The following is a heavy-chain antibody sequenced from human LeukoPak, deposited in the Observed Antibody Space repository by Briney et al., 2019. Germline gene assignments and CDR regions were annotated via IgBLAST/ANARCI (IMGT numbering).Heavy chain of an antibody. J-gene: IGHJ4*02. V-gene: IGHV3-74*03. Sequence: GGSLRLSCAVSGFSFSNYWMHWVRQDPGKGLVWVSYISSDGSVTKYAASVKGRFTISRDNSKNTLYLQMNSLRAEDTAVYYCAKDVSHSSGCPGGYWGQGTLVTVSS. CDR3: AKDVSHSSGCPGGY. D-gene: IGHD6-19*01. CDR2: ISSDGSVT. CDR1: GFSFSNYW.